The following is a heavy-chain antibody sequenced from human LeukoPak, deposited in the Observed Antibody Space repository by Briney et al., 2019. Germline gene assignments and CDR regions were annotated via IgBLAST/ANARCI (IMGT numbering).Heavy chain of an antibody. CDR3: AREYSGYDPFDY. CDR2: IKQDGSEK. Sequence: GGSLRLSCAASGFTFSSYWMSWVRQAPGKGLEWVANIKQDGSEKNYVDSVKGRFTISGDNAKNSLYLQMNSLRAEDTAVYYCAREYSGYDPFDYWGQGTLVTVSS. D-gene: IGHD5-12*01. CDR1: GFTFSSYW. V-gene: IGHV3-7*03. J-gene: IGHJ4*02.